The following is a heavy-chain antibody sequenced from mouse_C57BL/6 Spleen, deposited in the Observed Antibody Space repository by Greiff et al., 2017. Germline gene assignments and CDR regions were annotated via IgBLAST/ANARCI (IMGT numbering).Heavy chain of an antibody. V-gene: IGHV1-59*01. D-gene: IGHD1-1*01. J-gene: IGHJ3*01. CDR3: AREGVITTVVAPVFAY. CDR2: RDPSDSYN. CDR1: GYTFTSYW. Sequence: VQLQQPGAELVRPGTSVKLSCKASGYTFTSYWMHWVKQRPGQGLEWIGVRDPSDSYNNYNQKFKGKATLTVDTSSSTAYMQLSSLTSEDSAVYYGAREGVITTVVAPVFAYWGQGTLVTVSA.